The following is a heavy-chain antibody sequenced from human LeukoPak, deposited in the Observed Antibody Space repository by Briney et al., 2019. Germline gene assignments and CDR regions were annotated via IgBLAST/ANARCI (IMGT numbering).Heavy chain of an antibody. Sequence: GGSLRLSCSASGFTFSSYAIHWVRQAPGKGLEYVSGISSKGGSTHYADSVRGRFTISRDNSKDTVYLQMSNLRPEDTAVYYCVRFSGYDCFDYWGQGTLVTASS. CDR1: GFTFSSYA. CDR2: ISSKGGST. V-gene: IGHV3-64D*06. D-gene: IGHD5-12*01. J-gene: IGHJ4*02. CDR3: VRFSGYDCFDY.